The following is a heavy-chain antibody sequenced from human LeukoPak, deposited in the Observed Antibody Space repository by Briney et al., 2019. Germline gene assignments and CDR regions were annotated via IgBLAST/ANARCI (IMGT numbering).Heavy chain of an antibody. Sequence: GGSLRPSCAASGFTFNTAWMTWVRQAPGKGLEWVSGINWNGGSTGYADSVKGRFTISRDNSKNTLYLQMNSLRAEDTAVYYCAKSWSTVTAFDYWGQGTLVTVSS. D-gene: IGHD4-17*01. CDR2: INWNGGST. J-gene: IGHJ4*02. V-gene: IGHV3-20*04. CDR1: GFTFNTAW. CDR3: AKSWSTVTAFDY.